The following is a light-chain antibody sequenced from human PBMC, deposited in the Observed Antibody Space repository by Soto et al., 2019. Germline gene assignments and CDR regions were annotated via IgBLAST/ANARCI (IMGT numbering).Light chain of an antibody. J-gene: IGKJ1*01. CDR3: QQSYGVPRT. V-gene: IGKV1-39*01. CDR2: AAS. CDR1: QRISTY. Sequence: DIQMTQSPSSLSAFVGDRVTITCRASQRISTYLNWYQQKPGKAPKLLIYAASSLQSGVPSRFSGGGAGTDFPLTISSLQPEDFATYYCQQSYGVPRTFGQGTKVEIK.